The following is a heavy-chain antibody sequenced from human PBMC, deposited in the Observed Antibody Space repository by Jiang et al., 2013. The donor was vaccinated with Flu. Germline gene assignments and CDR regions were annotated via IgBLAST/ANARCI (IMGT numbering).Heavy chain of an antibody. CDR3: AIQRTRFLEWDGLDY. V-gene: IGHV3-23*01. D-gene: IGHD3-3*01. CDR2: ISGSGGST. Sequence: RLSCAASGFTFSSYAMSWVRQAPGKGLEWVSAISGSGGSTYYADSVKGRFTISRDNSKNTLYLQMNSLRAEDTAVYYCAIQRTRFLEWDGLDYWGQGTLVTVSS. CDR1: GFTFSSYA. J-gene: IGHJ4*02.